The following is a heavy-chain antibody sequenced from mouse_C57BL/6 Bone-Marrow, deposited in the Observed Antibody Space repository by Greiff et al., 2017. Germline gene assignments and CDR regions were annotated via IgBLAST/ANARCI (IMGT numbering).Heavy chain of an antibody. J-gene: IGHJ1*03. V-gene: IGHV1-31*01. CDR1: GYSFTGYY. Sequence: EVQLQQPGPELVKPGASVKISCKASGYSFTGYYMHWVKQSHGNILDWIGYIYPYNGVSSYNQKFKGKATLTVDKSSSTAYMELRSLTSEDSAVYYCARYGGPRAVVATDWYFDVWGTGTTVTVSS. CDR3: ARYGGPRAVVATDWYFDV. CDR2: IYPYNGVS. D-gene: IGHD1-1*01.